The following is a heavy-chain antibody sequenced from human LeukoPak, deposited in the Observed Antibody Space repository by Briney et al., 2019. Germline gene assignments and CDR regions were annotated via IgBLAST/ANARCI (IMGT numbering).Heavy chain of an antibody. V-gene: IGHV4-39*07. D-gene: IGHD6-6*01. CDR1: GGSISSSSYY. CDR2: IYYSGST. J-gene: IGHJ4*02. CDR3: ASVSGSPSRPNPFDY. Sequence: SETLSLTCTVSGGSISSSSYYWGWIRQPPGKGLEWIGSIYYSGSTYYNPSLKSRVTISVDTSKNQFSLKLSSVTAADTAVYYCASVSGSPSRPNPFDYWGQGTLVTVSS.